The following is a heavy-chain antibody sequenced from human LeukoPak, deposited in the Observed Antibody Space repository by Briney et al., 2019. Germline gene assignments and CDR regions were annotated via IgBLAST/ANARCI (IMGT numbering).Heavy chain of an antibody. CDR2: IGIDSGNT. J-gene: IGHJ4*02. CDR1: GFTFSDYS. Sequence: GGSLRLSCAASGFTFSDYSMNWVRQAPGKGLEWISYIGIDSGNTNYADSVKGRFTISGDKAKNSLYLQMNSLRVEDTAVYYCSRDYKYAFDNWGQGTLVTVSS. D-gene: IGHD5-24*01. CDR3: SRDYKYAFDN. V-gene: IGHV3-48*01.